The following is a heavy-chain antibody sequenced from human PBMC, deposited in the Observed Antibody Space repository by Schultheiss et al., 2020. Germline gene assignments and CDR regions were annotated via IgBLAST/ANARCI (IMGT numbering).Heavy chain of an antibody. J-gene: IGHJ5*02. D-gene: IGHD3-16*02. CDR1: GGSFSGYY. CDR3: ARDRGGWFDP. V-gene: IGHV4-34*01. Sequence: SETLSLTCAVYGGSFSGYYWSWIRQPPGKGLEWIGEINHSGSTNYNPSLKSRVTISVDTSKNQFSLELRSVSAADTAVYYCARDRGGWFDPWGQGTLVTVSS. CDR2: INHSGST.